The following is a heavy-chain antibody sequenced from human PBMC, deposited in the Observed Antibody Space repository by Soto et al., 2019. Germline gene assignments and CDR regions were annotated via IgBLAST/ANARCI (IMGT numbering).Heavy chain of an antibody. CDR1: GFTFSSYS. CDR3: ARAGDYYIVLYD. CDR2: ISSSSSTI. V-gene: IGHV3-48*02. D-gene: IGHD3-22*01. Sequence: EVQLVESGGGLVQPGGSLRLSCAASGFTFSSYSMNWVRQAPGKGLEWVSYISSSSSTIYYADSVKGRSTISRDNAKNSLYLQMNSLRDGDKAVCYCARAGDYYIVLYDWGQGTLVTVSS. J-gene: IGHJ1*01.